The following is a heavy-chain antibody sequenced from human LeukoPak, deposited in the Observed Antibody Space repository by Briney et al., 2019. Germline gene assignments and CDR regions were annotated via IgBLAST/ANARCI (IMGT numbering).Heavy chain of an antibody. Sequence: GGSLRLSCAASGFTFTTYAMNWVRQAPGKGLEWVSYISSSGNIIYYADSLKGRFTISRDNAKNSLYLQMSSLRAEDTAVYYCARDWYFDYWGQGTLVTVSS. V-gene: IGHV3-48*03. J-gene: IGHJ4*02. CDR2: ISSSGNII. CDR3: ARDWYFDY. CDR1: GFTFTTYA.